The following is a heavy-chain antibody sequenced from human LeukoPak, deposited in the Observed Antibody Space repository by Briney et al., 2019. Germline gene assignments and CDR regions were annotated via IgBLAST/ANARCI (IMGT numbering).Heavy chain of an antibody. V-gene: IGHV4-38-2*02. D-gene: IGHD3-16*01. J-gene: IGHJ3*02. Sequence: SETLSLTCTVSGYSISSGYYWGWIRQSPGKGLEWIGSIYPGGSTYPNPSLKSRVTISVDTSKNQFSLKLNSVTAADTAVCYCARGGGGSIHDAFDIWGQGTMVTVSS. CDR3: ARGGGGSIHDAFDI. CDR2: IYPGGST. CDR1: GYSISSGYY.